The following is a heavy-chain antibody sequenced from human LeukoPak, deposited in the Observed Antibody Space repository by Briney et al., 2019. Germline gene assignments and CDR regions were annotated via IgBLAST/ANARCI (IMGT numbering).Heavy chain of an antibody. CDR1: GGSISLSYYY. V-gene: IGHV4-39*07. CDR2: VYYSGTT. J-gene: IGHJ4*02. Sequence: SETLSLTCSVSGGSISLSYYYWGWIRQPPGKALEWIGSVYYSGTTSYNPSLKSRVTISVDVSKNHFSLRLSSVTAADTAMYYCARGTLYSGWSYYFDYWGQGSQVTVSS. D-gene: IGHD6-19*01. CDR3: ARGTLYSGWSYYFDY.